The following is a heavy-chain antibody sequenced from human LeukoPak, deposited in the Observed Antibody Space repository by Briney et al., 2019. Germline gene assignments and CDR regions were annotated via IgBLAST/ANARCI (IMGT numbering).Heavy chain of an antibody. J-gene: IGHJ4*02. CDR3: AREEDSSGWFRSDY. Sequence: SETLSLTCTVSGGSISSYYWSWIRQPAGKGLEWIGRIYTSGSTNYNPSLKSRVTMSVDTSKNQFSLKLSSVTAADTAVHYCAREEDSSGWFRSDYWGQGTLVTVSS. CDR1: GGSISSYY. D-gene: IGHD6-19*01. CDR2: IYTSGST. V-gene: IGHV4-4*07.